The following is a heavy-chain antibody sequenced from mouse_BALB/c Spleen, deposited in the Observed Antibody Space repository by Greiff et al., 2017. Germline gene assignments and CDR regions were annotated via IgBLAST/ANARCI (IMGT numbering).Heavy chain of an antibody. CDR3: ARQGYYYGSSCGYYAMDY. V-gene: IGHV2-6-2*01. CDR2: IWSDGST. J-gene: IGHJ4*01. D-gene: IGHD1-1*01. CDR1: GFSLTSYG. Sequence: VMLVESGPDLVAPSQSLSITCTVSGFSLTSYGVHWVRQPPGKGLEWLVGIWSDGSTTYNSALKSRLSISKDNSKSQVFLKMNSLQTDDTAMYYCARQGYYYGSSCGYYAMDYWGQGTSVTVSS.